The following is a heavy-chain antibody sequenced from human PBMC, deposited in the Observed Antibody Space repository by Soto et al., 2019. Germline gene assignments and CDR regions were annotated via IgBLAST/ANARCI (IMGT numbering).Heavy chain of an antibody. CDR1: GFTFSSYW. V-gene: IGHV3-7*04. Sequence: EVQLVESGGGLVQPGGSLRLSCAASGFTFSSYWINWVRQTPGKGLEWVANIKKDGGDTNYVDSVKGRFTISRDNARDSLYMQMDSLRAEDTAVYYCAKDCTGCSCASGRWGMDVWGQGTTVTVSS. CDR2: IKKDGGDT. D-gene: IGHD2-15*01. J-gene: IGHJ6*02. CDR3: AKDCTGCSCASGRWGMDV.